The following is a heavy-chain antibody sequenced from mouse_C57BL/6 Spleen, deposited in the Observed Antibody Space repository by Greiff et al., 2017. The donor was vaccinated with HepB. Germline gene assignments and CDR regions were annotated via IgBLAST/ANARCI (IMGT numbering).Heavy chain of an antibody. CDR1: GYTFTSYW. J-gene: IGHJ2*01. Sequence: QVQLQQPGAELVKPGASVKLSCKASGYTFTSYWMHWVKQRPGQGLEWIGMIHPNSGSTNYNEKFKSKATLTVDKSSSTAYMQRSSLTSEDSAVYYCAREDLGRFDYWGQGTTLTVSS. CDR2: IHPNSGST. CDR3: AREDLGRFDY. V-gene: IGHV1-64*01.